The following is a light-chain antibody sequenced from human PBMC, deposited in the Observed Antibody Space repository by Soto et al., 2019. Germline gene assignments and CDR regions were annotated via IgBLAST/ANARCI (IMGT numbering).Light chain of an antibody. Sequence: QSALTQPPSASGSPGQSVTISCTGTSSDVGAYDYVSWYQQHPGKAPKLLIYAVTKRPSGVPDRFSGSRSGNTASLTVSGLQAEDEADYFCSSFAGSTNLMFGGGTKLTVL. CDR3: SSFAGSTNLM. V-gene: IGLV2-8*01. CDR2: AVT. CDR1: SSDVGAYDY. J-gene: IGLJ3*02.